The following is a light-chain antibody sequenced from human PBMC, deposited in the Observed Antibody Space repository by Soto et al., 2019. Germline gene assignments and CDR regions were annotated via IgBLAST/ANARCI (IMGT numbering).Light chain of an antibody. Sequence: EIVMTQSPATLSVSPGERATLSCRASQSVSSYLAWYQQKPGQAPRFLIYGASSRATGIPDRFSASGSGTDFTLTISRVEPEDFAVYYCQQYGGTPPITFGQGTRLEI. CDR2: GAS. CDR3: QQYGGTPPIT. V-gene: IGKV3-20*01. CDR1: QSVSSY. J-gene: IGKJ5*01.